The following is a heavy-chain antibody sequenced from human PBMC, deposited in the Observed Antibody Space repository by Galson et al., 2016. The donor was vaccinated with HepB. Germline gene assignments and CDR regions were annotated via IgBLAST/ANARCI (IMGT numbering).Heavy chain of an antibody. J-gene: IGHJ3*02. V-gene: IGHV3-11*06. D-gene: IGHD5-12*01. CDR1: IFTFSDYY. Sequence: SLRLSCAASIFTFSDYYMSWIRQAPGKGLEWVSCISHITSLTYYADSVKGRFTISRDNTKNALYLQMNSRKAEDTAIYYCARTGNPNRGYDSAFDIWGQGTMVTVSS. CDR3: ARTGNPNRGYDSAFDI. CDR2: ISHITSLT.